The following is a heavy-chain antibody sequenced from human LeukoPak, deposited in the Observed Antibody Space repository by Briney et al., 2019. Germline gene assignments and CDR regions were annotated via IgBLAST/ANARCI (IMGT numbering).Heavy chain of an antibody. V-gene: IGHV3-48*01. D-gene: IGHD5-24*01. CDR2: ISHTSGSI. CDR1: GFTFRIYG. J-gene: IGHJ4*02. CDR3: ARATRNGYDY. Sequence: WGSLRLSCVASGFTFRIYGMNWVRQALGKGPEWVSYISHTSGSILYADCVKGRFTISRDNAKKSLYLQMNSLRAEDSAVYYCARATRNGYDYWGQGTLVTVSS.